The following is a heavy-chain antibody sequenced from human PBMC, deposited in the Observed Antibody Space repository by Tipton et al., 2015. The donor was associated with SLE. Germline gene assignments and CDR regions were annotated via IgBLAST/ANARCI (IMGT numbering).Heavy chain of an antibody. J-gene: IGHJ6*03. Sequence: TLSLTCTASGGSITNYHWNWIRQSPGKGLEWIGYINYSGSTKYNPSLKSRVTISLDSSKNQFSLKLSSVTAADTAVYYCARAGAGYYYYYYMDVWGKGTTVTVSS. V-gene: IGHV4-59*01. CDR3: ARAGAGYYYYYYMDV. CDR1: GGSITNYH. CDR2: INYSGST.